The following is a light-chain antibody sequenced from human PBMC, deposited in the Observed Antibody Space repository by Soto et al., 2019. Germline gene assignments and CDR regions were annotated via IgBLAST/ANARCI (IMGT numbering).Light chain of an antibody. CDR3: SSYTTSSTLV. V-gene: IGLV2-14*03. CDR2: DVS. CDR1: SSDVGTYKY. Sequence: QSALTQPASVSASPGQSITISCTGTSSDVGTYKYVSWYQHHPGKAPKLLIYDVSNRLSGVSNRFSGSKSGNTASLIISGLQTEDEADYYCSSYTTSSTLVFGGGTKVTVL. J-gene: IGLJ2*01.